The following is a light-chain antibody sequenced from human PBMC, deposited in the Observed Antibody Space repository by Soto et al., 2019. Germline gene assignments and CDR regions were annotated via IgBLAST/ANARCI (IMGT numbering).Light chain of an antibody. CDR3: QHYNNWPPYT. CDR1: QSVGIN. J-gene: IGKJ2*01. Sequence: EVVMRQSPATLSASPGERAILSCRASQSVGINLAWYQQRPGQAPRLLIYDASTRATGIPARFSGSGSGTEFTLTVSSLQSEDFGVYYCQHYNNWPPYTFGQGTNLEIK. V-gene: IGKV3-15*01. CDR2: DAS.